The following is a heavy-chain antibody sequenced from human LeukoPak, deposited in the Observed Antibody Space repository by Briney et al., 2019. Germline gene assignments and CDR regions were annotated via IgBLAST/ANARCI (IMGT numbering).Heavy chain of an antibody. V-gene: IGHV1-3*03. Sequence: ASVKVSCKTSGYTFTNYAMHWVRQAPGQRPEWMGCINGDNAHTQYSQRFQGRVTITRDTSATTAYVELSSLTSEDMALFYCARGGPNSGGWTLDHWGQGTLVSVSS. CDR2: INGDNAHT. CDR3: ARGGPNSGGWTLDH. D-gene: IGHD6-19*01. J-gene: IGHJ4*02. CDR1: GYTFTNYA.